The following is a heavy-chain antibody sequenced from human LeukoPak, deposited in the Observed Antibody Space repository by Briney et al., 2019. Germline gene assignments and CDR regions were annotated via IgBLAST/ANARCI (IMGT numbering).Heavy chain of an antibody. CDR3: ANLHRGYSNYGRWAFDI. J-gene: IGHJ3*02. CDR2: INPSGGST. Sequence: PGASVKVSCKASGYTFTGYYMHWVRQAPGQGLEWMGIINPSGGSTSYAQKFQGRVTMTRDTSTSTVYMELSSLRSEDTAVYYCANLHRGYSNYGRWAFDIWGQGTMVTVSS. CDR1: GYTFTGYY. D-gene: IGHD4-11*01. V-gene: IGHV1-46*03.